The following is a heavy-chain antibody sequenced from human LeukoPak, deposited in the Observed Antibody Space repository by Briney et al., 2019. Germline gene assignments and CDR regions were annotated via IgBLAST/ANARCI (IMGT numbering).Heavy chain of an antibody. CDR2: IYYNGIT. D-gene: IGHD3-10*01. V-gene: IGHV4-38-2*02. CDR1: GYSISSGYY. CDR3: ARQVRGVHFDS. J-gene: IGHJ4*02. Sequence: SETLSLTCTVSGYSISSGYYWGWVRQPPGKGLEWIGSIYYNGITVYKPSLKSRVTISVDTSKNRFSLRLSSVTATDTAVYYCARQVRGVHFDSWGQGTLVTVSS.